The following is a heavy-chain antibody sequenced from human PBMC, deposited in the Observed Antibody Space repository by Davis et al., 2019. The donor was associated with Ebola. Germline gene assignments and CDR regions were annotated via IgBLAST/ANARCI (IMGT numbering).Heavy chain of an antibody. Sequence: PSETLSLTCAVSGYSISSGYYWGWIRQPPGKGLEWIGEINHSGSTNYNPSLKSRVTISVDTSKNQFSLKLSSVTAADTAVYYCARDYPAYYYYGMDVWGQGTTVTVSS. J-gene: IGHJ6*02. CDR3: ARDYPAYYYYGMDV. V-gene: IGHV4-38-2*02. CDR2: INHSGST. CDR1: GYSISSGYY.